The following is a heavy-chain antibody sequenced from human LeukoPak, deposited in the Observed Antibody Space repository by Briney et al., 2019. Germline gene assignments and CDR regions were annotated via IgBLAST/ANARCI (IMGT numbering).Heavy chain of an antibody. CDR2: INPNSGGA. J-gene: IGHJ4*02. V-gene: IGHV1-2*02. D-gene: IGHD5-18*01. CDR3: ARISVDTAMVFDY. CDR1: GYTFTGFY. Sequence: ASVKVSCKASGYTFTGFYIHWVRQAPGQGLEWMRWINPNSGGANYAQKFQGRVTMTRDTSISTAYMELSRLRSDDTAVYYCARISVDTAMVFDYWGQGTLVTVSS.